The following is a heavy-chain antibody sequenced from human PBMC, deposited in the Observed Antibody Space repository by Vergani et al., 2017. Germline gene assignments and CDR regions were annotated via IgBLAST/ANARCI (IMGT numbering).Heavy chain of an antibody. Sequence: QVQLVESGGGVVPPGRSLRLSCAASGFTFNQYGMHWVRQAPGKGLEWVAVTWYDGNNKQYADSVKGRFTISRDNSRDTLYLQMNSLRPEDTATYYCVKEAGSYENFFDSWGQGALVTVSS. J-gene: IGHJ4*02. CDR2: TWYDGNNK. CDR3: VKEAGSYENFFDS. D-gene: IGHD1-26*01. V-gene: IGHV3-33*06. CDR1: GFTFNQYG.